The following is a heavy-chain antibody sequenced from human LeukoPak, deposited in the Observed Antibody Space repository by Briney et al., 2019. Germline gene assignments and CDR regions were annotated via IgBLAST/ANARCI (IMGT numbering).Heavy chain of an antibody. V-gene: IGHV1-18*01. CDR1: GYTFTSYG. Sequence: ASVKVSCKASGYTFTSYGISWVRQAPGQGLEWMGWISAYNGNTNYAQKLQGRVTMTTDTSTSTAYMELRSLRSDDTAVYYCARGRRLRYFDWLFRHGRNWFDPWGQGTLVTVSS. J-gene: IGHJ5*02. D-gene: IGHD3-9*01. CDR2: ISAYNGNT. CDR3: ARGRRLRYFDWLFRHGRNWFDP.